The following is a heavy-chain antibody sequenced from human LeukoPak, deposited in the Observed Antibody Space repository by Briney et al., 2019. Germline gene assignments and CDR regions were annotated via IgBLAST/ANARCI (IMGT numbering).Heavy chain of an antibody. V-gene: IGHV3-48*03. CDR3: ATKEDNYYYYGMDV. J-gene: IGHJ6*02. CDR1: GFTSSSYD. Sequence: PGGSLRLSCAASGFTSSSYDMNWVRQAPGKELEWVSYISSSGSTIYYADSVKGRFTISRDNAKNSLDLQMNSLRAEDTAVDYCATKEDNYYYYGMDVWGQGTTVTVSS. CDR2: ISSSGSTI.